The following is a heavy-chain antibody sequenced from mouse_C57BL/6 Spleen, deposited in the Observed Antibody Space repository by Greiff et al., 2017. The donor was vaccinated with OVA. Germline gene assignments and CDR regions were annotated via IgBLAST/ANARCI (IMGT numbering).Heavy chain of an antibody. V-gene: IGHV1-50*01. D-gene: IGHD1-1*01. J-gene: IGHJ1*03. Sequence: QVQLQQPGAELVKPGASVKLSCKASGYTFTSYWMQWVKQRPGQGLEWIGEIDPSDSYTNYNQKFKGKATLTVDTSSSTAYMQLSSLTSEDYAVYYCARKSYYYGSSSGYVDVWGTGTTVTVSS. CDR2: IDPSDSYT. CDR3: ARKSYYYGSSSGYVDV. CDR1: GYTFTSYW.